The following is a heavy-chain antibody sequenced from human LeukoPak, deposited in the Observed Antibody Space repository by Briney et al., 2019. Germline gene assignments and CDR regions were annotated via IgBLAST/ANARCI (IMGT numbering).Heavy chain of an antibody. CDR3: APDAYYYDSSGYYQGWFDP. Sequence: SETLSHTCAVYGGSFSGYYWSWIRQPPGKGLEWIGEINHSGSTNYNPSLKSRVTISVDTSKNQFSLKLSSVTAADTAVYYCAPDAYYYDSSGYYQGWFDPWGQGTLVTVSS. V-gene: IGHV4-34*01. CDR1: GGSFSGYY. CDR2: INHSGST. J-gene: IGHJ5*02. D-gene: IGHD3-22*01.